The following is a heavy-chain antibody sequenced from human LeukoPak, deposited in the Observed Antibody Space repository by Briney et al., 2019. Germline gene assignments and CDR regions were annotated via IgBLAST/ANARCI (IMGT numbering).Heavy chain of an antibody. CDR3: ARGPTRDYGGNSGDY. D-gene: IGHD4-23*01. CDR1: GFTFSSYA. V-gene: IGHV3-64*01. CDR2: ISSTGGST. Sequence: GGSLRLSCAASGFTFSSYAMHWVRQAPGKGLEYVSAISSTGGSTYYANSVKGRFTISRDNSKNTLYLQMGSLRAEDMAVYYCARGPTRDYGGNSGDYWGQGTLVTVSS. J-gene: IGHJ4*02.